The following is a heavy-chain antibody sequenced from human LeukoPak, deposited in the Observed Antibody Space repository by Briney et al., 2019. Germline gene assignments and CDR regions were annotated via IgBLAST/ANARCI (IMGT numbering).Heavy chain of an antibody. J-gene: IGHJ4*02. CDR3: ARGAILGYCGSTSCYRGRHFDY. D-gene: IGHD2-2*02. CDR1: GGSFSGYY. V-gene: IGHV4-34*01. Sequence: SETLSLTCAVYGGSFSGYYWSWIRQPPGKGLEWIGEINHSGSTNYNPSLKSRVTISVDTPKNQFSLKLSSVTAADTAVYYCARGAILGYCGSTSCYRGRHFDYWGQGTLVTVSS. CDR2: INHSGST.